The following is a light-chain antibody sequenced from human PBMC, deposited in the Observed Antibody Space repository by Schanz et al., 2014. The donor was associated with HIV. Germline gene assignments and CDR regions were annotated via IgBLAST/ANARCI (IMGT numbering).Light chain of an antibody. J-gene: IGLJ2*01. CDR1: SSDVGGYNY. CDR2: DVS. CDR3: SSYGGNNNLV. Sequence: QSALTQPASVSGSPGQSITISCTGTSSDVGGYNYVSWYQQHPGKAPQLIIFDVSERPSAVPDRFSGSKSGNTASLTVSGLQPEDEADYYCSSYGGNNNLVFGGGTKLTVL. V-gene: IGLV2-8*01.